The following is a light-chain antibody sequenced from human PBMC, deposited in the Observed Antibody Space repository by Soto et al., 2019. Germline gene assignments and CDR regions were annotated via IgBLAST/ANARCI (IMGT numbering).Light chain of an antibody. Sequence: DIQLTQSPSSLSASLGDRVTISCRASQSVSTSLNWYQQKAGTAPRLLIYGASSVKSGVPPRFSGSGSGRDFTLTISSLRPEDSATYFCQETYSSPPWTFGQGTKVDI. CDR3: QETYSSPPWT. CDR1: QSVSTS. J-gene: IGKJ1*01. V-gene: IGKV1-39*01. CDR2: GAS.